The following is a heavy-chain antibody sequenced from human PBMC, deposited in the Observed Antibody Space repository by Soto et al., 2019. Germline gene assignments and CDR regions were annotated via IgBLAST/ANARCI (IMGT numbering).Heavy chain of an antibody. J-gene: IGHJ4*02. CDR1: GGTFSSYT. V-gene: IGHV1-69*08. CDR2: IIPILGIA. D-gene: IGHD6-19*01. CDR3: ARDRIAVAGTLRYFDY. Sequence: QVQLVQSGAEVKKPGSSVKVSCKASGGTFSSYTISWVRQAPGQGLEWMGRIIPILGIANYAQKFQGRVTITADKSTSTGYMELSSLRSEDTAVYYCARDRIAVAGTLRYFDYWGQGTLVTVSS.